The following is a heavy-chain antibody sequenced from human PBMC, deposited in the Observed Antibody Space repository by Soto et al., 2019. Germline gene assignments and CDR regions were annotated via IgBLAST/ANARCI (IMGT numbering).Heavy chain of an antibody. CDR2: IYHSGST. CDR3: ARRAPRYGDYDY. Sequence: SETLSLTCAVSGGSISSGGYSWSWIRQPPGKGLEWIGYIYHSGSTYYNPSLKSRVTISVDTSKNQFSLRLSSVTAADTAVYYCARRAPRYGDYDYWGQGTLVTVSS. CDR1: GGSISSGGYS. J-gene: IGHJ4*02. V-gene: IGHV4-30-2*01. D-gene: IGHD4-17*01.